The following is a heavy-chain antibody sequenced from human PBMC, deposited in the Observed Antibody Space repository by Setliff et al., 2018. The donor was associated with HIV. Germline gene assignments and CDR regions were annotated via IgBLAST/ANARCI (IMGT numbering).Heavy chain of an antibody. Sequence: SETLSLTCTVSGDSFSTYYWSWIRQSPGKGLEWIGYIYYSGSTNYNPSLKSRVTISVDTSKNQFSLKLSSVTAADTAVYYCARVGVSRFLEWLSNYYYYYMDVWGKGTTVTVSS. D-gene: IGHD3-3*01. V-gene: IGHV4-59*01. CDR2: IYYSGST. J-gene: IGHJ6*03. CDR1: GDSFSTYY. CDR3: ARVGVSRFLEWLSNYYYYYMDV.